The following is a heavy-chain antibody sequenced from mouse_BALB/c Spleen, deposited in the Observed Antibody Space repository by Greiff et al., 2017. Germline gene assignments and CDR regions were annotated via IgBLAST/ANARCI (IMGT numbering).Heavy chain of an antibody. D-gene: IGHD1-1*01. V-gene: IGHV5-6-3*01. CDR2: INSNGGST. J-gene: IGHJ3*01. CDR1: GFTFSSYG. Sequence: EVMLVESGGGLVQPGGSLKLSCAASGFTFSSYGMSWVRQTPDKRLELVATINSNGGSTYYPDSVKGRFTISRDNAKNTLYLQMSSLKSEDTAMYYCARDPLRGAWFAYWGQGTLVTVSA. CDR3: ARDPLRGAWFAY.